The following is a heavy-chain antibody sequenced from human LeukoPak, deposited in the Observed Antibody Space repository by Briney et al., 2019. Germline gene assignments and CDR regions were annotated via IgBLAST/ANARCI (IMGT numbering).Heavy chain of an antibody. J-gene: IGHJ4*02. V-gene: IGHV3-23*01. Sequence: GGSLRLSCAASGFTFSSYAMSWVRQAPGKGLEWVSAISGSGGSTYYADSVKGRFTISRDNAKNSLYLQMNSLRVEDTAVYYCARLGRFVRVDYFDYWGQGALVTVSS. CDR3: ARLGRFVRVDYFDY. CDR2: ISGSGGST. D-gene: IGHD3-10*02. CDR1: GFTFSSYA.